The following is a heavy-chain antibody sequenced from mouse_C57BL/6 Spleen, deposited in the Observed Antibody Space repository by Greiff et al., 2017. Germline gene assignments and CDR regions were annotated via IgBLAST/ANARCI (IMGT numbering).Heavy chain of an antibody. J-gene: IGHJ2*01. Sequence: EVKLMESGPGLVKPSQSLSLTCSVTGYSITSGYSWNWIRQSPGNNLEWLGYISYYGSNNSNPSLKNRISFTRDTSKNLFFLKLNSVTTEDTATYNCARGEYDRYVEYFDYWGQGTTLTVSS. CDR2: ISYYGSN. CDR1: GYSITSGYS. D-gene: IGHD2-10*02. CDR3: ARGEYDRYVEYFDY. V-gene: IGHV3-6*01.